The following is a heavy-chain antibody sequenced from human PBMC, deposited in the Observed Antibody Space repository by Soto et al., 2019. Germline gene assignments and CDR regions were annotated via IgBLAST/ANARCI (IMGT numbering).Heavy chain of an antibody. CDR1: GFTFSSYS. V-gene: IGHV3-21*01. D-gene: IGHD2-2*01. J-gene: IGHJ3*02. Sequence: PEGSLRLSCAASGFTFSSYSMNWARQAPGKGLEWVSSISSSSSYIYYADSVKGRFTISRDNAKNSLYLQMNSLSAEDTAVYYCARVGGPYQLRHAFDICGKGTMVTV. CDR2: ISSSSSYI. CDR3: ARVGGPYQLRHAFDI.